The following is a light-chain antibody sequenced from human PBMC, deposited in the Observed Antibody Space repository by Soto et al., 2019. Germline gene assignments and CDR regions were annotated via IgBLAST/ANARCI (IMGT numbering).Light chain of an antibody. Sequence: QYVLTQPASVSGSPGQSITISCTGTSSDVGGYNYVSWYQQHPGKATKLMTYDVSKRPSGVSNSFAGSKSGNTGSLTISGLQAEDEADYYCSSYTSSSTPNYVFRTGTKLTVL. CDR3: SSYTSSSTPNYV. J-gene: IGLJ1*01. CDR1: SSDVGGYNY. V-gene: IGLV2-14*01. CDR2: DVS.